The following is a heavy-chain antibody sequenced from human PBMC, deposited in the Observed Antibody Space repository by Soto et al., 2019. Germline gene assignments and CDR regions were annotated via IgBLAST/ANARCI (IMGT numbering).Heavy chain of an antibody. D-gene: IGHD2-15*01. CDR1: GGSISSYY. J-gene: IGHJ4*02. CDR3: AREVPTPYYFDY. CDR2: IYYSGNT. Sequence: SETLSLTCTVSGGSISSYYWSWIRQHPGKGLEWIGYIYYSGNTYYNPSLKSRVTISLDTSKNQFSLKLSSVTAADTAVYYCAREVPTPYYFDYWGQGTLVTVSS. V-gene: IGHV4-59*06.